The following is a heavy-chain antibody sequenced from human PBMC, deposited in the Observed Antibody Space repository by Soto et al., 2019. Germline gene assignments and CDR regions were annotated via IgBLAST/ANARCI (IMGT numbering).Heavy chain of an antibody. CDR3: ATPPCAATWCSPSHNLDH. D-gene: IGHD2-8*02. Sequence: QVQLVQSGAEVKKPESSVKVSCKTSGGTFVRHVISWVRQAPGQGPEWMGKINPLSGIPNYAQKFQDRVTFTADTDSSTAYMELSSLRSDDTDVYYCATPPCAATWCSPSHNLDHWGQGTLVTVSS. CDR1: GGTFVRHV. J-gene: IGHJ4*02. V-gene: IGHV1-69*09. CDR2: INPLSGIP.